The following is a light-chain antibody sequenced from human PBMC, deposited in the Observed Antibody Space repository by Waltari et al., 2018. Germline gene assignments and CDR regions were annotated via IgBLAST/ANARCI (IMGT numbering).Light chain of an antibody. CDR3: QQYGSPPYT. Sequence: EIVLTQAPGTLSLSPGERATISCRASQSVRSDYLAWYQQKPGQSPRLLIYGASSRATGVADRYSGSGSGTDFTLTINRLEREDFAVFYCQQYGSPPYTFGQGTKLEIK. CDR2: GAS. CDR1: QSVRSDY. J-gene: IGKJ2*01. V-gene: IGKV3-20*01.